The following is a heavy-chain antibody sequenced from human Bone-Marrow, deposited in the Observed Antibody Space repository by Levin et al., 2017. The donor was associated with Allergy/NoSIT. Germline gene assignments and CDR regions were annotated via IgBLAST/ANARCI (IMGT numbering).Heavy chain of an antibody. CDR3: ARDRVSEGTTGTVRYFDY. CDR2: IWHDGGYK. D-gene: IGHD1-1*01. CDR1: GFIFSNYA. J-gene: IGHJ4*02. V-gene: IGHV3-33*01. Sequence: LSLTCAASGFIFSNYAIHWVRQAPGKGLEWVAVIWHDGGYKSYADSVKGRFTISRDNSKNTLYLQMNSLRAEDTAVYYCARDRVSEGTTGTVRYFDYWGQGTLVTVS.